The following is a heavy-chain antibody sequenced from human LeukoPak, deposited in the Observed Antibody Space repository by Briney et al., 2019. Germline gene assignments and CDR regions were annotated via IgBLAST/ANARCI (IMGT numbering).Heavy chain of an antibody. CDR3: ARAHYYGSRSFV. CDR1: GFTFSSYE. Sequence: PGRSLRLSCAASGFTFSSYEMNWVRQAPGKGPEWVAYITSSSSTTYYADSVRGRFTVSRDNANNSLYLQMNSLRAEDTAVYYCARAHYYGSRSFVWGQGTLVTVSS. V-gene: IGHV3-48*03. D-gene: IGHD3-10*01. CDR2: ITSSSSTT. J-gene: IGHJ4*02.